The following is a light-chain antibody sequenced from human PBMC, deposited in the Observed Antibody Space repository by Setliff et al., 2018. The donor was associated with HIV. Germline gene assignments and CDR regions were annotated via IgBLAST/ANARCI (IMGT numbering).Light chain of an antibody. Sequence: NFMLTQPHSVSASPGKTVTISCARSSGDITNSYVQWYQQRPGRSPTTLLYNEDQRPSGVPGRFSGSIDSSSNSASPTISGLETDDEADYYCQSYDSSNLVVFGGGTKVTVL. J-gene: IGLJ2*01. CDR3: QSYDSSNLVV. V-gene: IGLV6-57*01. CDR1: SGDITNSY. CDR2: NED.